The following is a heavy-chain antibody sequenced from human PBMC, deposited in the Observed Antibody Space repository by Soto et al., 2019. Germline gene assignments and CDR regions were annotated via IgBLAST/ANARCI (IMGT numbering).Heavy chain of an antibody. D-gene: IGHD3-22*01. CDR1: GFTFSSYA. Sequence: SLRISCAASGFTFSSYAMSCVRHAPGKGLEWVSAISGSGGSTYYADSVKGRFTISRDNSKNTLYLQMNSLRAEDTAVYYCAKRGPYYYDSSGYYYFDYWGQGTLVTVSS. CDR2: ISGSGGST. V-gene: IGHV3-23*01. CDR3: AKRGPYYYDSSGYYYFDY. J-gene: IGHJ4*02.